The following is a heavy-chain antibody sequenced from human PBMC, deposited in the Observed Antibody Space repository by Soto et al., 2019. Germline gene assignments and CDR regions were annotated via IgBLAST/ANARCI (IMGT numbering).Heavy chain of an antibody. CDR3: ARGMATIVRQSPLDY. CDR2: ISYDGSNK. J-gene: IGHJ4*02. Sequence: QVQLVESGGGVVQPGRSLRLSCAASGFTFSSYAMHWVRQAPGKGLEWVAVISYDGSNKYYADSVKGRFTISRDNSKNTLYLQMNSLRAEDTAVYYCARGMATIVRQSPLDYWGQGTLVTVSS. CDR1: GFTFSSYA. V-gene: IGHV3-30-3*01. D-gene: IGHD5-12*01.